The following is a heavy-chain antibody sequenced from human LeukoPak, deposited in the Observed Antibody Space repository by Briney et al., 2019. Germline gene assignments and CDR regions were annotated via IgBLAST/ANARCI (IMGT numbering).Heavy chain of an antibody. CDR2: INWDGGST. Sequence: GGSLRLSCAASGFTFDDYGMSWVRQAPGKGLEWVSGINWDGGSTGYADSVKGRFTISRDNAKNSLYLQMNSLRAEDTALYYCARAYYYGSGNYYSPFDYWGQGTLVTVSS. D-gene: IGHD3-10*01. J-gene: IGHJ4*02. V-gene: IGHV3-20*04. CDR1: GFTFDDYG. CDR3: ARAYYYGSGNYYSPFDY.